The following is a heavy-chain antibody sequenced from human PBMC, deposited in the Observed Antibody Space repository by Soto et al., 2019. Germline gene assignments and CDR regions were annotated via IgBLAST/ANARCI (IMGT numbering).Heavy chain of an antibody. J-gene: IGHJ3*01. CDR1: GGTFSNYV. D-gene: IGHD3-10*01. Sequence: QVQLVQSGTEVKKPGSSAKVSCKASGGTFSNYVISWVLQAPGQGLEGMGGIIPLFGTTDYAKKFQARIESTADESTTTVYMDLSSLRFEDTAVYFYEIDVGSGELSVVCGQGTMVIVSS. CDR2: IIPLFGTT. CDR3: EIDVGSGELSVV. V-gene: IGHV1-69*01.